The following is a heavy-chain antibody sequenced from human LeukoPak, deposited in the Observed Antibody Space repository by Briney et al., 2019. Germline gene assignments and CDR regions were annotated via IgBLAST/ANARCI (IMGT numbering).Heavy chain of an antibody. CDR3: AKDYYGSGSSFDY. CDR2: ISWDGGST. D-gene: IGHD3-10*01. CDR1: GFTFDDYT. V-gene: IGHV3-43*01. Sequence: GGSLGLSCAASGFTFDDYTMHWVRQAPGKGLEWVSLISWDGGSTYYADSVKGRFTISRDNSKNSLYLQMNSLRTEDTALYYCAKDYYGSGSSFDYWGQGTLVTVSS. J-gene: IGHJ4*02.